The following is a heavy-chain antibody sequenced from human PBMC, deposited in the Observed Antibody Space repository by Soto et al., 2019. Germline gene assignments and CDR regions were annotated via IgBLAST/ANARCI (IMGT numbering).Heavy chain of an antibody. V-gene: IGHV1-3*01. CDR1: GYTFTSYA. J-gene: IGHJ3*02. CDR3: ARDQPATMVRGVIPYDAFDI. CDR2: INAGNGNT. D-gene: IGHD3-10*01. Sequence: ASVKVSCKASGYTFTSYAMHWVRQAPGQRLEWMGWINAGNGNTKYSQKFQGRVTITRDTSASTAYMELSSLRSEDTAVYYCARDQPATMVRGVIPYDAFDIWGQGTMVTVSS.